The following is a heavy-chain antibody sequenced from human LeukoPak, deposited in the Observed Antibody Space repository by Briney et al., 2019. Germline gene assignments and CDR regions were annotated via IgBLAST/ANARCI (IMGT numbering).Heavy chain of an antibody. CDR1: SGSISNSSYF. V-gene: IGHV4-39*01. CDR2: IYYRGST. D-gene: IGHD3-16*01. J-gene: IGHJ5*02. Sequence: SETLSLTCTVSSGSISNSSYFWGWIRQPPGKGLEWIGNIYYRGSTYYNPSLKSRITISVDTSKNQFSLKLSSVTAADTAVYYCARSFGGGYNWFDPWGQGTLVTVSS. CDR3: ARSFGGGYNWFDP.